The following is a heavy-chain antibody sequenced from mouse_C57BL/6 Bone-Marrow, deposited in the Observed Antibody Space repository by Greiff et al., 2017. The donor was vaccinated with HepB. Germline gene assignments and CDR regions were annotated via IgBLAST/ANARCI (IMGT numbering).Heavy chain of an antibody. Sequence: EVHLVESGGGLVKPGGSLKLSCAASGFTFSSYAMSWVRQTPEKRLEWVATISDGGSYTYYPDNVKGRFTISRDNAKNNLYLQMSHLKSEDTAMYYCAREEANYYGSSYYFDYWGQGTTLTVSS. CDR2: ISDGGSYT. D-gene: IGHD1-1*01. J-gene: IGHJ2*01. CDR3: AREEANYYGSSYYFDY. V-gene: IGHV5-4*01. CDR1: GFTFSSYA.